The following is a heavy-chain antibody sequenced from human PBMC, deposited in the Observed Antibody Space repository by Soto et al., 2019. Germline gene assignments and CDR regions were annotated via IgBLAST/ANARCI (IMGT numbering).Heavy chain of an antibody. J-gene: IGHJ4*02. D-gene: IGHD3-3*01. CDR1: GGSISSSSYY. Sequence: QLQLQESGPGLVKPSETLSLTCTVSGGSISSSSYYWGWIRQPPGKGLEWIGSIYYSGSTYYNPSLKSRVTISVDTSKNQFSLKLSSVTAADTAVYYCARHQRRSGYYFDYWGQGTLVTVSS. CDR3: ARHQRRSGYYFDY. CDR2: IYYSGST. V-gene: IGHV4-39*01.